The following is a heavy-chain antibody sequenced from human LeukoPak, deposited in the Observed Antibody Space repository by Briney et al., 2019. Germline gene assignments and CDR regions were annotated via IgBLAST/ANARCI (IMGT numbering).Heavy chain of an antibody. Sequence: LTGGSLRLSCAASGFTFSSYSMNWVRQAPGKGLEWVSYISSSGSTIYYADSVKGRFTISRDNAKNSLYLQMNSLRAEDTAVYYCARDSSGDYSTWFDYWGQGTLVTVSS. J-gene: IGHJ4*02. CDR1: GFTFSSYS. V-gene: IGHV3-48*04. D-gene: IGHD4-11*01. CDR3: ARDSSGDYSTWFDY. CDR2: ISSSGSTI.